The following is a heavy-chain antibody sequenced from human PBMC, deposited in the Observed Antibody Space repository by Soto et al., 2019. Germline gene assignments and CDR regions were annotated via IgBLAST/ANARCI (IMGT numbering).Heavy chain of an antibody. D-gene: IGHD3-9*01. CDR1: GFTFSSYA. J-gene: IGHJ4*02. CDR3: AKDGLRGEYDILTGYPRYFDY. V-gene: IGHV3-23*01. Sequence: PGGSLRLSCAASGFTFSSYAMSWVRQAPGKGLEWVSAISGSGGSTYYADSVKGRFTISRDNSKNTLYLQMNSLRAEDTAVYYCAKDGLRGEYDILTGYPRYFDYWGQGTLVTVSS. CDR2: ISGSGGST.